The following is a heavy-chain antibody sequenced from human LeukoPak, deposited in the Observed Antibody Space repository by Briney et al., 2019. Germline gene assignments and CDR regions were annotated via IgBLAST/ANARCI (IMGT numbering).Heavy chain of an antibody. V-gene: IGHV3-23*01. CDR2: ISGSGGST. J-gene: IGHJ6*03. Sequence: PGGSLRLSCAASGFTFSNYAMSWVRQAPGKGLELVSLISGSGGSTYYADSVKGRFTISRDNSKKTLYLQMNSLRAEDTAVYYCAKGGPYCTSTSCYGYHYYYYMDVWGNGTTVTVSS. CDR3: AKGGPYCTSTSCYGYHYYYYMDV. CDR1: GFTFSNYA. D-gene: IGHD2-2*01.